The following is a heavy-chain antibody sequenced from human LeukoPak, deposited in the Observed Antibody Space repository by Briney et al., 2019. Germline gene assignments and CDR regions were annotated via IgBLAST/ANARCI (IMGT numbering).Heavy chain of an antibody. D-gene: IGHD3-22*01. J-gene: IGHJ4*02. CDR3: ARLQPYYYDSSGYSFDY. CDR1: EGTFSSYA. CDR2: IIPIFGTA. V-gene: IGHV1-69*06. Sequence: SVKVSCKASEGTFSSYAISWVRQAPGQGLEWMGGIIPIFGTANYAQKFQGRVTITADKSTSTAYMELSSLRSEDTAVYYCARLQPYYYDSSGYSFDYWGQGTLVTVSS.